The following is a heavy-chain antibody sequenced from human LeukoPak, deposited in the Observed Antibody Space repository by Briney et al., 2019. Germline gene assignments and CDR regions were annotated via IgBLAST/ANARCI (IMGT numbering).Heavy chain of an antibody. CDR1: GGSISSYY. D-gene: IGHD3-3*01. J-gene: IGHJ6*02. CDR3: ARDGSGLGYYYYGMDV. CDR2: IYYSGST. Sequence: SETLSLTCTVSGGSISSYYWSWIRQPPGKGLEWIGYIYYSGSTNYNPPLKSRVTISVDTSKNQFSLKLSSVTAADTAVYYCARDGSGLGYYYYGMDVWGQGTTVTVSS. V-gene: IGHV4-59*01.